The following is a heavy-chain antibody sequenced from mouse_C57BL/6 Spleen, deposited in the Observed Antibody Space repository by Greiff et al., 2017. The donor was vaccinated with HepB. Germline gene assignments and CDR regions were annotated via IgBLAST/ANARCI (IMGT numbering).Heavy chain of an antibody. J-gene: IGHJ3*01. CDR3: AKKDDGYSWFAY. CDR2: IWSGGST. V-gene: IGHV2-4*01. CDR1: GFSLTSYG. Sequence: VQLQQSGPGLVQPSQSLSITCTVSGFSLTSYGVHWVRQPPGKGLEWLGVIWSGGSTDYNAAFISRLSISKDNSKSQVFFKMNSLQADDTAIYYCAKKDDGYSWFAYWGQGTLVTVSA. D-gene: IGHD2-3*01.